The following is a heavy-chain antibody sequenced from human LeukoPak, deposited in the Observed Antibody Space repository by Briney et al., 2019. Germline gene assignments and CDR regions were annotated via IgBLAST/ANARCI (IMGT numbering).Heavy chain of an antibody. D-gene: IGHD5-24*01. CDR2: ISSSSSYI. V-gene: IGHV3-21*01. J-gene: IGHJ4*02. Sequence: KAGGSLRLSCAASGFTFSSYEMNWVRQAPGKGLEWVSSISSSSSYIYYADSVKGRFTISRDNAKNSLYLQMNSLRAEDTAVYYCARDLWVEMATITEDYWGQGTLVTVSS. CDR1: GFTFSSYE. CDR3: ARDLWVEMATITEDY.